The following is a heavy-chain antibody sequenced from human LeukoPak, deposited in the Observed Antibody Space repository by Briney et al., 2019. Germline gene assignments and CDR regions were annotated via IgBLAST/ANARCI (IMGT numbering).Heavy chain of an antibody. CDR1: GFTFSSYS. V-gene: IGHV3-48*01. J-gene: IGHJ6*02. D-gene: IGHD2-2*02. CDR2: ISSSSSTI. CDR3: ASPYCSSTSCYTDYYGMDV. Sequence: GGSLRLSCAASGFTFSSYSMNWVRQAPGKGLEWVSYISSSSSTIYYADSVKGRFTISSDNAKNSLYLQMNSLRAEDTAVYYCASPYCSSTSCYTDYYGMDVWGQGTTVTVSS.